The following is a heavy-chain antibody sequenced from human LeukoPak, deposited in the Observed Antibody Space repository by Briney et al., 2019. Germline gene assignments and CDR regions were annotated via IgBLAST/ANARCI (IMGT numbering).Heavy chain of an antibody. CDR3: ANLREGYCGGDCYYSYFDY. V-gene: IGHV4-61*05. J-gene: IGHJ4*02. Sequence: SETLSLTCTVSGGSISSSSYYWGWIRQPPGKGLEWIGYIYYSGSTNYNPSLKSRVTISVDTSKNQFSLKLSSVTAADTAVYYCANLREGYCGGDCYYSYFDYWGQGTLVTVSS. D-gene: IGHD2-21*02. CDR2: IYYSGST. CDR1: GGSISSSSYY.